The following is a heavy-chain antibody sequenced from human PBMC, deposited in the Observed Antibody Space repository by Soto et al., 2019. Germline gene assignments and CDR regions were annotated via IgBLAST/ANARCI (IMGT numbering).Heavy chain of an antibody. V-gene: IGHV3-48*04. D-gene: IGHD6-6*01. CDR2: ISSSGSTI. Sequence: PGGSLRLSCVASEYTFSSSTMNWVRQAPGKGLEWVSYISSSGSTIYYADSVKGRFTISRDNAKNSLYLQMNSLRAEDTAVYYCARPPGRSIAARTGYYMDVWGKATTVTSP. CDR1: EYTFSSST. CDR3: ARPPGRSIAARTGYYMDV. J-gene: IGHJ6*03.